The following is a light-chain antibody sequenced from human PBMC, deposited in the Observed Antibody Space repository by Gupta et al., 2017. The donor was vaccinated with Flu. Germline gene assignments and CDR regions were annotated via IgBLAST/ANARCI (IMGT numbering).Light chain of an antibody. V-gene: IGKV3-11*01. CDR2: DVF. J-gene: IGKJ1*01. CDR1: ESVSNY. CDR3: QQRRNWWT. Sequence: IVLTQSPATLSLSPGERATLSCRASESVSNYLAWYQQKPGQAPRLLIYDVFKRATGIPVRFRGSGSGTDFTLTISSVEPEDFAVYYCQQRRNWWTFGQGTKVEIK.